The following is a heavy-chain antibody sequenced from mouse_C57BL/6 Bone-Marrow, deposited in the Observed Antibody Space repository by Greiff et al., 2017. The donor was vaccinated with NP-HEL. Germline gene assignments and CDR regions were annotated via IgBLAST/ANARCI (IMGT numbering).Heavy chain of an antibody. D-gene: IGHD2-5*01. Sequence: EVHLVESGPELVKPGASVKISCKASGYSFTGYYMHWVKQSHGNILDWIGYIYPYNGVSSYNQKFKGKATLTVDKSSSTAYMELRSLTSEDSAVYDCACYYSNYGGFAYWGQGTLVTVSA. CDR3: ACYYSNYGGFAY. J-gene: IGHJ3*01. V-gene: IGHV1-31*01. CDR2: IYPYNGVS. CDR1: GYSFTGYY.